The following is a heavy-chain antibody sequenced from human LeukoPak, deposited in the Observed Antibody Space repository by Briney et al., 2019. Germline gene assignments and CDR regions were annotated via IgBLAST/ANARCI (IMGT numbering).Heavy chain of an antibody. Sequence: PGGSLRLSCAASGFTFDTYWMTWVRQAPGKGLEWVASIKQDGSEKYYVDSVKGRFTISRDNAKSSLYLHMNSLRAEDTALYHCARHSPLWGYWGQGTLVTVSS. CDR3: ARHSPLWGY. CDR2: IKQDGSEK. J-gene: IGHJ4*02. CDR1: GFTFDTYW. D-gene: IGHD7-27*01. V-gene: IGHV3-7*04.